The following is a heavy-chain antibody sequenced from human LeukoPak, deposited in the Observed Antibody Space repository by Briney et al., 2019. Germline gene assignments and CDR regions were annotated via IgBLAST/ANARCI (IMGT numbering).Heavy chain of an antibody. Sequence: GGSLRLSCAASGFTVSSNYMSWVRQAPGKGLEWVSVIYSGGSTYYADSVKGRFTISRDNSKNTLYLQMNSLRAEDTAVYYCARTRARYSSSAGLDYWGQGTLVTVSS. J-gene: IGHJ4*02. D-gene: IGHD6-6*01. CDR1: GFTVSSNY. CDR2: IYSGGST. CDR3: ARTRARYSSSAGLDY. V-gene: IGHV3-66*02.